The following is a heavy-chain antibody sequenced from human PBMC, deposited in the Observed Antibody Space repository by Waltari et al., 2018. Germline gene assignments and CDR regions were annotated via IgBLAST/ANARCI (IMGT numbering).Heavy chain of an antibody. CDR2: ISPVLGVV. D-gene: IGHD5-18*01. CDR3: ASPVDTTMAAGY. CDR1: GGTFSRYT. J-gene: IGHJ4*02. Sequence: QVQLVQSGAEVKKPGSSVKVSCKASGGTFSRYTIIWVGQAPGQGLEWMGRISPVLGVVNYAQKFQGRVTITADKATSTAYMELSRLRAEDTAMYYCASPVDTTMAAGYWGQGTLVTVSS. V-gene: IGHV1-69*02.